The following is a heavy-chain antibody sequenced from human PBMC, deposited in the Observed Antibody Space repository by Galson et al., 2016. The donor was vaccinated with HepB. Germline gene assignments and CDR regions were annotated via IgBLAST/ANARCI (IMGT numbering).Heavy chain of an antibody. CDR1: GLTFSSYA. V-gene: IGHV3-23*01. D-gene: IGHD3-10*01. CDR3: AKESVGWFRDYDYYYYGMDV. CDR2: ISGSGDIT. Sequence: LRLSCAASGLTFSSYATSWVRQAPGKGLEWVSVISGSGDITYYADSVKGRFTISRDNSQNTLYLQMTSLRAEDTAVYYCAKESVGWFRDYDYYYYGMDVWGNGTTVTVSS. J-gene: IGHJ6*04.